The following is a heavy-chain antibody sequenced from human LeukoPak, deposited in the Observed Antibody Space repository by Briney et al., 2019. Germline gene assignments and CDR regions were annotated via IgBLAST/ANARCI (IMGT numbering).Heavy chain of an antibody. CDR1: GGSISSSSYY. CDR2: AYYTGST. CDR3: ARHGYGDYVVAFDV. D-gene: IGHD4-17*01. Sequence: SETLSLTCTVSGGSISSSSYYWGWIRQPPGKGLEWIGTAYYTGSTYYNPSLKSRVTISVGTSQNQFSLKLSSVTASDTAVYYCARHGYGDYVVAFDVWGQGTMVTVSS. V-gene: IGHV4-39*01. J-gene: IGHJ3*01.